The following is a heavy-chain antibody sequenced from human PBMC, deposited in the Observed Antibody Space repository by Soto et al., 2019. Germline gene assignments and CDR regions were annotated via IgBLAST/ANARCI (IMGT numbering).Heavy chain of an antibody. J-gene: IGHJ4*02. CDR1: GFTFSNYP. V-gene: IGHV3-23*01. Sequence: EVQLLESGGGFEEPGWSLRLSCAASGFTFSNYPMTWVRQAPGKGLEWVSSTSGSGGSTYYADSVKGRFTISRDNSKNTLYLQMNSLRAEDTAVYYCAKEQTHSQADTSSIFDYWGQGTLVTVSS. CDR3: AKEQTHSQADTSSIFDY. D-gene: IGHD2-2*01. CDR2: TSGSGGST.